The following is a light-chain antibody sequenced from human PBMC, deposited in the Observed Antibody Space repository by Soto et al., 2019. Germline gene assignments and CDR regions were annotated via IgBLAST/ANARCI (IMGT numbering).Light chain of an antibody. Sequence: QSALTQPASVSGSPGQSITISCTGTSSDVGGYNYVSWYQQHPGKAPKLMIYEVSNRPSGVSNRFSGSKSGNTASLTISGLQPQDEAAYYCSSYTSSSTGVVFGGGTKLTVL. CDR3: SSYTSSSTGVV. CDR2: EVS. V-gene: IGLV2-14*01. J-gene: IGLJ2*01. CDR1: SSDVGGYNY.